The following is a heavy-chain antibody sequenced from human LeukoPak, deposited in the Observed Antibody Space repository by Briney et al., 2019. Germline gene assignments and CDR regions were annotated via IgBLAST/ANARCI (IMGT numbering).Heavy chain of an antibody. D-gene: IGHD2-15*01. Sequence: SETLSLTCTASGGSIRSYYWSWIRQPPGKGLEWIGYIYYSGSTNSNPSLKSRVTISVDTSKNQFSLKVSSVTAADTAAYYCARALTPGYCSGGTCSYFDYWGQGTLVTVSS. CDR1: GGSIRSYY. CDR2: IYYSGST. J-gene: IGHJ4*02. CDR3: ARALTPGYCSGGTCSYFDY. V-gene: IGHV4-59*01.